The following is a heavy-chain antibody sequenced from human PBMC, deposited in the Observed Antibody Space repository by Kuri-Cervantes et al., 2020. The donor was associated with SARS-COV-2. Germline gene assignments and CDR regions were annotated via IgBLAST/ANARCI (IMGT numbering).Heavy chain of an antibody. V-gene: IGHV1-2*02. CDR3: AGQLGALFDY. CDR1: GYTFTAYF. D-gene: IGHD6-6*01. CDR2: IHPNTGGT. J-gene: IGHJ4*02. Sequence: ASVKVSCKASGYTFTAYFMHWVRQAPGQGLEYMGWIHPNTGGTPFAQKFPGRVTLTRDTSITTVYMELSSLRSEDTAVYYCAGQLGALFDYWGQGTLGTVSS.